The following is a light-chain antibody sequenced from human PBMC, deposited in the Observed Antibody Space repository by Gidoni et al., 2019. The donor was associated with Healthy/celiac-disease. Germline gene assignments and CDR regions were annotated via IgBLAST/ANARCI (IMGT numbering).Light chain of an antibody. CDR3: QQLNSYPRT. J-gene: IGKJ1*01. V-gene: IGKV1-9*01. CDR1: QGISSY. Sequence: DIQLTQSPSFLSASVGDRVTITCRASQGISSYLAWYQQKPGKSPKLLIYAASTLQSGVPSRFSGSGSGTDFTLTSSSLQPEDFATYYCQQLNSYPRTFGQGTKVEIK. CDR2: AAS.